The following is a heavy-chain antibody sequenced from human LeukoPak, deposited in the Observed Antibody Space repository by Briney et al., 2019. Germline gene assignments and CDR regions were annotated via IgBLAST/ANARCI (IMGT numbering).Heavy chain of an antibody. CDR3: AGRPTGYSSGYIF. Sequence: GGSLRLSCVASGFTFSNYAMSWVRQAPNKGLDWVSVVSGSSHKIRYADSVKGRFTISRDNFENTLYLQMNNLRAEDTALYYCAGRPTGYSSGYIFWGQGALVTVSP. CDR1: GFTFSNYA. CDR2: VSGSSHKI. J-gene: IGHJ1*01. D-gene: IGHD5-18*01. V-gene: IGHV3-23*01.